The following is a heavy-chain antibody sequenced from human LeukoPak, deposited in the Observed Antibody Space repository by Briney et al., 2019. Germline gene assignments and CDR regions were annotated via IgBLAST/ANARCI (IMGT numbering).Heavy chain of an antibody. V-gene: IGHV4-38-2*02. D-gene: IGHD4-23*01. CDR1: GYSISSGYY. CDR2: IYHSGST. CDR3: ARGRYGGNALWYDAFDI. Sequence: KPSETLSLTCTVSGYSISSGYYWGWIRQPPGKGLEWIGSIYHSGSTYYNPSLKSRVTISVDTSKNQFSLKLSSVTAADTAVYYCARGRYGGNALWYDAFDIWGQGTMVTVSS. J-gene: IGHJ3*02.